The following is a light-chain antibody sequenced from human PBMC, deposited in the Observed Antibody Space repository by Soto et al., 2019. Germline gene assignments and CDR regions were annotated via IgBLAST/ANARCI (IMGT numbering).Light chain of an antibody. J-gene: IGKJ1*01. CDR2: DAS. Sequence: DIQMTQSPSTLSASVGDRVTITCRASQSISSWLAWYQQKPGKAPKLLIYDASSLESGVPSRFSGSGSGTEFTLTISSLQPDDFATYYCHQYNSYSAWTFGQGTKVVIK. CDR1: QSISSW. CDR3: HQYNSYSAWT. V-gene: IGKV1-5*01.